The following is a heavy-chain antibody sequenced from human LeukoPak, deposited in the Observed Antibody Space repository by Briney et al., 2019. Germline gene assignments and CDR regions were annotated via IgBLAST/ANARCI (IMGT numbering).Heavy chain of an antibody. Sequence: SETLSLTCTVSGGSISSNRYYWGWIRQPPGKGLKWIGNIFYTGSTYYNPSLKSRVTISVDTSKNQFSLKLSSVTAADTAVYYCARLDNSGYYHIDYWGQGTLVSVSS. CDR1: GGSISSNRYY. V-gene: IGHV4-39*01. CDR2: IFYTGST. D-gene: IGHD3-22*01. CDR3: ARLDNSGYYHIDY. J-gene: IGHJ4*02.